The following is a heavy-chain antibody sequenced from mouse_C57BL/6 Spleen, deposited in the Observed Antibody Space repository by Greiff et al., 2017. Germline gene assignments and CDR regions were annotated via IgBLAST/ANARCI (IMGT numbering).Heavy chain of an antibody. D-gene: IGHD3-1*01. V-gene: IGHV1-80*01. Sequence: QVQLQPSGAELVKPGASVKLSCKASGYAFRSYWMNWVKQRPGTGLEWIGQIYPGDGDTTYNGKFKGKATLTSDKSSSTAYMHLSSLTAEDSAVYFCASSGTGARDNWGQGTTGTVSS. J-gene: IGHJ4*01. CDR3: ASSGTGARDN. CDR1: GYAFRSYW. CDR2: IYPGDGDT.